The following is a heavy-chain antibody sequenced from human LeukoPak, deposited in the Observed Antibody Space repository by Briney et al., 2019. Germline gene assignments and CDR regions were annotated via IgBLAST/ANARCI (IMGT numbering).Heavy chain of an antibody. V-gene: IGHV1-18*01. CDR3: AYTYYYDSSVMGAFDI. D-gene: IGHD3-22*01. Sequence: ASVKVSCKASGGTFSSYAISWVRQAPGQGLEWMGWISAYNGNTNYAQKLQGRVTMTTDTSTSTAYMELRGLRSDDTAVYYCAYTYYYDSSVMGAFDIWGQGTMVTVSS. CDR2: ISAYNGNT. CDR1: GGTFSSYA. J-gene: IGHJ3*02.